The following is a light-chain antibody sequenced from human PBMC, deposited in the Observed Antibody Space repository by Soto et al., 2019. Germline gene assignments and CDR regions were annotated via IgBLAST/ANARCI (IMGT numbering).Light chain of an antibody. CDR3: SSYAGTNRV. CDR2: EVS. CDR1: SSDVGAYNY. Sequence: QSVLARPPSASGSPGQSVTISCTGTSSDVGAYNYVSWYQQHPGKAPKVMIYEVSKRPSGVPDRFSGSKSGNTASLTVSGLQAEDEAEYYCSSYAGTNRVFGTGTKVTVL. J-gene: IGLJ1*01. V-gene: IGLV2-8*01.